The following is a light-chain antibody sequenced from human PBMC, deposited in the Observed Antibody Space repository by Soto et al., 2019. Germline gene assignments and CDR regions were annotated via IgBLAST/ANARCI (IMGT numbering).Light chain of an antibody. CDR2: RSD. J-gene: IGLJ2*01. Sequence: QSALTQPPSVSGTPGQRVSISCSGDSSTFANNYVHWYQQVPGAAPKLLIYRSDQRPSGVPERLSGSKSGTSASLTISGLRPEDEAQYYCAAYTGNWNGPVFGGGTKLTVL. CDR1: SSTFANNY. V-gene: IGLV1-47*01. CDR3: AAYTGNWNGPV.